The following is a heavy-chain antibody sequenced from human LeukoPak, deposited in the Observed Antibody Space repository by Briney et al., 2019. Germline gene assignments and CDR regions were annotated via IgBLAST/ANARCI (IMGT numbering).Heavy chain of an antibody. CDR1: GDSVSGGSAG. Sequence: QTLSLTCAISGDSVSGGSAGWNWIRQSPSRGLEWLGRIYYRSKRYSDYAISVKSRITINPDTSRNQFSLQLNSVTHDDTAVYYCTGGGLVRGSLHWFDPWGQGTLVTVSS. CDR2: IYYRSKRYS. V-gene: IGHV6-1*01. CDR3: TGGGLVRGSLHWFDP. D-gene: IGHD3-10*01. J-gene: IGHJ5*02.